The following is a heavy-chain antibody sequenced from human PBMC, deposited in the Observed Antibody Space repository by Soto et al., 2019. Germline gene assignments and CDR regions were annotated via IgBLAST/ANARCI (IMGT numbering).Heavy chain of an antibody. V-gene: IGHV1-69*08. CDR3: AREDDYGDPGWYFDL. Sequence: QVQLVQSGAEVKKPGSSVKVSCKASGGTFSSYTISWVRQAPGQGLEWMGRIIPILGIANYAQKFQGRVTITADKSTSTAYMELSSLRSEDTAVYYFAREDDYGDPGWYFDLWGRGTLVTVSS. J-gene: IGHJ2*01. CDR2: IIPILGIA. D-gene: IGHD4-17*01. CDR1: GGTFSSYT.